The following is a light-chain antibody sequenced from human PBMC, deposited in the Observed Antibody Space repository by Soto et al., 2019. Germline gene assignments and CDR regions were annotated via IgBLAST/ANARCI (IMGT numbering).Light chain of an antibody. Sequence: QSVLTQPASVSGSPGQSITISCAGTMRDVGAYNLVSWYQQHPGRAPQLIIFEVNVRPSGVSDRFSGSKSGNTASLTISGLQAEDEADYFCSDTTTSALAVFGTGTKVTVL. J-gene: IGLJ1*01. CDR1: MRDVGAYNL. V-gene: IGLV2-14*01. CDR2: EVN. CDR3: SDTTTSALAV.